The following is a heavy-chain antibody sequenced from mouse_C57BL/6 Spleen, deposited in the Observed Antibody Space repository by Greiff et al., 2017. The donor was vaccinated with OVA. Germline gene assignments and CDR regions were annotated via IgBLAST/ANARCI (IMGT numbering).Heavy chain of an antibody. CDR2: ISSGSSTI. V-gene: IGHV5-17*01. J-gene: IGHJ4*01. CDR3: ARQDYGHAMDY. D-gene: IGHD1-1*01. Sequence: EVQRVESGGGLVKPGGSLKLSCAASGFTFSDYGMHWVRQAPEKGLEWVAYISSGSSTIYYADTVKGRFTISRDNAKNTLFLQMTSLRSEDTAMYYCARQDYGHAMDYWGQGTSVTVSS. CDR1: GFTFSDYG.